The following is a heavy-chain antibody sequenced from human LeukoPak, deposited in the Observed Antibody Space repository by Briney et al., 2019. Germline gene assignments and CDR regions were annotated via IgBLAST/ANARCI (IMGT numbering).Heavy chain of an antibody. CDR3: ARGGMATFY. CDR2: IYYSGST. D-gene: IGHD5-24*01. J-gene: IGHJ4*02. CDR1: GGSFSGYY. Sequence: SGTLSLTCAVYGGSFSGYYWSWIRQPPGKGLEWIGYIYYSGSTNYNPSLKSRVTISVDTSKNQFSLKLSSVTAADTAVYYCARGGMATFYWGQGTLVTVSS. V-gene: IGHV4-59*01.